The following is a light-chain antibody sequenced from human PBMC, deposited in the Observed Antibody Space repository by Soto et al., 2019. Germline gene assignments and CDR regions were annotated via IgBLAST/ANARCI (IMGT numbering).Light chain of an antibody. J-gene: IGLJ1*01. CDR3: GSWDSSLSAYV. Sequence: QSVLPQPPSVSPAPGQKVTISCSGSSSNIGGNSVSWYQQLPGTAPKLLIYDDNKRPSGIPDRFSGSKSGTSATLGITGFQTGDEADYYCGSWDSSLSAYVFGTGIK. V-gene: IGLV1-51*01. CDR2: DDN. CDR1: SSNIGGNS.